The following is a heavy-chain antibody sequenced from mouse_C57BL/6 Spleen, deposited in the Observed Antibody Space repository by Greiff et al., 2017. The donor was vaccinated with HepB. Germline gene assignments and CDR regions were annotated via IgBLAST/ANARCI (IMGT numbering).Heavy chain of an antibody. CDR1: GYSITSGYY. V-gene: IGHV3-6*01. Sequence: ESGPGLVKPSQSLSLTCSVTGYSITSGYYWNWIRQFPGNKLEWMGYISYDGSNNYNPSLKNRISITRDTSKNQFFLKLNSLTTEDTATYYCARERATVVATGYFDVWGTGATGTVSS. CDR2: ISYDGSN. CDR3: ARERATVVATGYFDV. J-gene: IGHJ1*03. D-gene: IGHD1-1*01.